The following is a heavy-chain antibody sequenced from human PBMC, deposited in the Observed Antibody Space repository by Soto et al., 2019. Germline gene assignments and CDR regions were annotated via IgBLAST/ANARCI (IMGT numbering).Heavy chain of an antibody. D-gene: IGHD3-22*01. J-gene: IGHJ4*02. CDR1: GFTFSDHY. Sequence: EVQLVESGGDLVQPGGSLRLSCAASGFTFSDHYMECVRQSPGTGLEWVGRTRNKGNGYTTEYDASVKGRFTISRDDSKNSLYLQMNRLKTEDTGMYFCGTRGKIVNDYFDYWGQGTLVTVCS. CDR2: TRNKGNGYTT. CDR3: GTRGKIVNDYFDY. V-gene: IGHV3-72*01.